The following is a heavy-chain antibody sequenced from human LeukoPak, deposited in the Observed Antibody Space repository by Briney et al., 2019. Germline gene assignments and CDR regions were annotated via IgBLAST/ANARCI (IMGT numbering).Heavy chain of an antibody. Sequence: LGESLKISCKGSGYSFPTYWIGWVRQMPGRGLEWMGIIYPGDSDTRYSPSFQGQVTISADKSISTAYLQWSSPKASDTAMYYCARRVAGYWYFDLWGRGTLVAVSS. V-gene: IGHV5-51*01. D-gene: IGHD6-19*01. CDR1: GYSFPTYW. CDR3: ARRVAGYWYFDL. CDR2: IYPGDSDT. J-gene: IGHJ2*01.